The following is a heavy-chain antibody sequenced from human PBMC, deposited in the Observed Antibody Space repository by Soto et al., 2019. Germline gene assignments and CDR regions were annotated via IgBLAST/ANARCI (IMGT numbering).Heavy chain of an antibody. CDR3: ARLTNWGSLYYFDY. CDR1: GGSFSGYY. Sequence: SETLSLTCAVYGGSFSGYYWSWIRQPPGKGLEWIGEINHSGGTNYNPSLKSRVTISVDTSKNQFSLKLSSVTAADTAVYYCARLTNWGSLYYFDYWGQGTLVTVSS. CDR2: INHSGGT. D-gene: IGHD7-27*01. V-gene: IGHV4-34*01. J-gene: IGHJ4*02.